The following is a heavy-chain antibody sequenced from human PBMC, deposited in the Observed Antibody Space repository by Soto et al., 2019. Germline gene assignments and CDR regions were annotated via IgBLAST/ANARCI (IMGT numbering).Heavy chain of an antibody. D-gene: IGHD3-10*01. CDR1: CDSINNLAYY. V-gene: IGHV4-39*01. Sequence: SETLSLTCSVSCDSINNLAYYWGWIRQPPGKGLEWIGTVYYNENTYYNPSLRSRVAISVDTAKNQFSLNLRSVTAADTAVYFCARRERYYGSPGWFDPWGQGTLVTVSS. CDR2: VYYNENT. J-gene: IGHJ5*01. CDR3: ARRERYYGSPGWFDP.